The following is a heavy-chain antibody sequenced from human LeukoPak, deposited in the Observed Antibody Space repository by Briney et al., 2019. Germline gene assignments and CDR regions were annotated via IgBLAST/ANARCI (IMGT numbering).Heavy chain of an antibody. D-gene: IGHD6-6*01. V-gene: IGHV3-23*01. Sequence: GGSLRLSCAASGFTFSTYAMSWVRQAPGKGLEWVSGISGSGGTTYYADSVKGRFTISRDNSKNTLYLQMNSLRAEDTAVYYCAKDGEYSSFYYFDYWGQGTLVTVSS. CDR2: ISGSGGTT. J-gene: IGHJ4*02. CDR1: GFTFSTYA. CDR3: AKDGEYSSFYYFDY.